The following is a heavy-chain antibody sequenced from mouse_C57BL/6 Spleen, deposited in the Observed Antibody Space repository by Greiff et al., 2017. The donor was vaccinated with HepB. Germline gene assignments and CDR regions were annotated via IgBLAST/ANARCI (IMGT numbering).Heavy chain of an antibody. CDR3: ARREYYIDY. J-gene: IGHJ2*01. Sequence: EVKLVESGGDLVKPGGSLKLSCAASGFTFSSYGMSWVRQTPDKRLEWVATIGSGGSYTYYPDSVKGRFTIARDTAKNTLYLQMSSLKSEDTAMYYTARREYYIDYWGQGTTLTVSS. V-gene: IGHV5-6*02. CDR1: GFTFSSYG. CDR2: IGSGGSYT.